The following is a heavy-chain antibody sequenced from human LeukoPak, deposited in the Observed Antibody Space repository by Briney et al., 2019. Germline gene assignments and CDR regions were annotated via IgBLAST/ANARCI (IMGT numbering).Heavy chain of an antibody. V-gene: IGHV3-11*05. J-gene: IGHJ4*02. D-gene: IGHD3-22*01. CDR3: ARDRISGYYYDSSGYYYG. Sequence: GRSLRLSCAASGFTFSDYYMSWIRQAPGKGLEWVSYISSSSSYTNYADSVKGRFTISRDNAKNSLYLQMNSLRAEDTAVYYCARDRISGYYYDSSGYYYGWGQGTLVTVSS. CDR1: GFTFSDYY. CDR2: ISSSSSYT.